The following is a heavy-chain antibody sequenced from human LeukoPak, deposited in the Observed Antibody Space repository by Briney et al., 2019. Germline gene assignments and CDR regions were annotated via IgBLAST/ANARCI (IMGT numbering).Heavy chain of an antibody. J-gene: IGHJ6*02. D-gene: IGHD4-17*01. CDR2: IYHSGGT. V-gene: IGHV4-4*02. Sequence: PSGTLSLTCAVSGGSISSSNWWTWVRRPPGKGLEWIGEIYHSGGTNYNPSLKSRVTISVDTSKNQFSLKLSSVTAADTAVYYCARVHGDYYYYGMDVWGQGTTVTVSS. CDR3: ARVHGDYYYYGMDV. CDR1: GGSISSSNW.